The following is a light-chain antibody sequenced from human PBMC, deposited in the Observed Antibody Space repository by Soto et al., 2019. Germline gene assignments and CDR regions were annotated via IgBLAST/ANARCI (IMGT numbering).Light chain of an antibody. CDR2: GAS. CDR1: QSVGSS. J-gene: IGKJ1*01. CDR3: QQRSNWPPT. V-gene: IGKV3-11*01. Sequence: IVLTQSPCTVSLSPGERATLSCRASQSVGSSLSWYQQKPGQAPRLLFYGASNRATAIPDRFSGSGFGTDFTLTISSLEPEDFAVYYCQQRSNWPPTFGQGTKVDNK.